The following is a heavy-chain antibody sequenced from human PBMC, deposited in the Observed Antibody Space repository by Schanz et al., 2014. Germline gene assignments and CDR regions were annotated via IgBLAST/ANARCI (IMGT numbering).Heavy chain of an antibody. D-gene: IGHD5-12*01. Sequence: QVHLVQSGAEVKKPGSSVKVSCKASGGTFSSDTFSWVRQAPGQGLEWLGRFTHISQKFQGRVTMTRDTSISTAYMELSRLKSDDTAVYYCARGGGPEDVFDIWGQGTILTVSS. V-gene: IGHV1-69*08. J-gene: IGHJ3*02. CDR1: GGTFSSDT. CDR3: ARGGGPEDVFDI. CDR2: FTHI.